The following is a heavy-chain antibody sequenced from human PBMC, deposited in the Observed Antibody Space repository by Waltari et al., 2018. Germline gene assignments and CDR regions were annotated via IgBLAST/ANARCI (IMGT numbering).Heavy chain of an antibody. V-gene: IGHV3-23*01. CDR1: GFTFSSCS. Sequence: EVQLLESGGGLVQPGGSLRLSCAGSGFTFSSCSISWVRQAPGKGLEWVSAISGSGGSTYYADSVKGRFTISRDNSKNTLYLQMNSLRAEDTAVYYCAKDHQWLAPGAFDYWGQGTLVTVSS. CDR2: ISGSGGST. CDR3: AKDHQWLAPGAFDY. J-gene: IGHJ4*02. D-gene: IGHD6-19*01.